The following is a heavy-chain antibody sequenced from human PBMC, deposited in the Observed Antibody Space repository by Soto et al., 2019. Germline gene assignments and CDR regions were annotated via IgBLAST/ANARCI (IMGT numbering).Heavy chain of an antibody. CDR3: VRGVLRPRFDC. J-gene: IGHJ4*02. Sequence: PGVSLGLSFAASGFTVSSNYMSWFRQAPGTGLDWVSLIDSVGSTYYADSVKGRFTISRDNSKNTLSLQMNSLRAEDTAVYYCVRGVLRPRFDCWGQGTLVTVSS. CDR1: GFTVSSNY. D-gene: IGHD4-17*01. CDR2: IDSVGST. V-gene: IGHV3-66*01.